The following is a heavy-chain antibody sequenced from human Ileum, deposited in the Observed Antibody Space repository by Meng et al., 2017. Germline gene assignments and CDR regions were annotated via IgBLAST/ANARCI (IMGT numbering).Heavy chain of an antibody. Sequence: QVRFVQSGAAVKKPGASVKVSCKASGYTFTSHYIHWWRQAPGQGLEWMGWINGGTGNTEYSQNFQGRITFTRDTAASTVYMELSSLRSEDTAVFYCARVAVTGIGYFQYWGQGTLVTVSS. CDR3: ARVAVTGIGYFQY. CDR2: INGGTGNT. D-gene: IGHD6-19*01. J-gene: IGHJ1*01. V-gene: IGHV1-3*01. CDR1: GYTFTSHY.